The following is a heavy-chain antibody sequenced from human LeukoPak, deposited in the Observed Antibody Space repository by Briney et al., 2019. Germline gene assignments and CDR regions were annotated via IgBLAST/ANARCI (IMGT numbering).Heavy chain of an antibody. D-gene: IGHD6-13*01. V-gene: IGHV1-24*01. CDR3: AKGPSSSWYYFDY. CDR1: GYTLTELS. CDR2: FDPEDGET. Sequence: WASVKVSCKVSGYTLTELSMHWVRQAPGKGLEWMGGFDPEDGETIYAQKFQGRVTMTEDTSTDTAYMELSSLRAEDTAVYYCAKGPSSSWYYFDYWGQGTLVTVSS. J-gene: IGHJ4*02.